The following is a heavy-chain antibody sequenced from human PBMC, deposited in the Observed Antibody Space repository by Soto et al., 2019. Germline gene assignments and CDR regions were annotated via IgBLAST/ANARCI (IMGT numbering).Heavy chain of an antibody. CDR3: ARELPLRFLEWLKGMDV. D-gene: IGHD3-3*01. CDR2: ISYDGSNK. Sequence: GGSLRLSCAASGFTFSSYAMHWVRQAPGKGLEWVAVISYDGSNKYYADSVKGRFTISRDNSKNTLYLQMNSLRAEDTAVYYCARELPLRFLEWLKGMDVWGQGTTVTVSS. CDR1: GFTFSSYA. V-gene: IGHV3-30-3*01. J-gene: IGHJ6*02.